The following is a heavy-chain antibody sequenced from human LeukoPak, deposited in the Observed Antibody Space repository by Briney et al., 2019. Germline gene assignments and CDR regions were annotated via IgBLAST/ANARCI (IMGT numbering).Heavy chain of an antibody. J-gene: IGHJ4*02. CDR1: GFTFSSYA. CDR2: ISSNGGST. Sequence: PGGSLRLSCSASGFTFSSYAMHWVRRAPGKGLEYVSAISSNGGSTYYADSVEGRFTISRDNSKNTLYLQMSSLRAEDTAVYYCVKSSYGRGPYYFDYWGQGTLVTVSS. CDR3: VKSSYGRGPYYFDY. V-gene: IGHV3-64D*06. D-gene: IGHD5-18*01.